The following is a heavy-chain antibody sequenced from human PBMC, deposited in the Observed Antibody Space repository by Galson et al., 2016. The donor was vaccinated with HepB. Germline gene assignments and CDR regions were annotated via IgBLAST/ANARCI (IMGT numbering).Heavy chain of an antibody. V-gene: IGHV2-5*02. Sequence: PALVKPTQTLTLTCSVSGFSINTGGVAVGWVRQPPGKALEWLALVFWDGDKRFNSSQRTRLNIIRDTSEHHVVLRVSNVDHMDAGTYYCAHGQNWGWGFHSFHVWCQGTTVTVSA. J-gene: IGHJ3*01. D-gene: IGHD3-16*01. CDR2: VFWDGDK. CDR1: GFSINTGGVA. CDR3: AHGQNWGWGFHSFHV.